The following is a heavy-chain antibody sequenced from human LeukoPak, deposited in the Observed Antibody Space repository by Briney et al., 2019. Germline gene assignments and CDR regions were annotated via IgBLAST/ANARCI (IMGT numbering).Heavy chain of an antibody. D-gene: IGHD4/OR15-4a*01. V-gene: IGHV4-59*01. Sequence: PSETLSLTCTVSGGSISSYYWSWIRQPPGKGLEWIGYIYYSGSTNYNPSLKSRVTMSVDTSKNQFSLRLNSVTAVDTAVYYCARMGAIAGASANPDHWGQGTLVTVSS. J-gene: IGHJ4*02. CDR1: GGSISSYY. CDR2: IYYSGST. CDR3: ARMGAIAGASANPDH.